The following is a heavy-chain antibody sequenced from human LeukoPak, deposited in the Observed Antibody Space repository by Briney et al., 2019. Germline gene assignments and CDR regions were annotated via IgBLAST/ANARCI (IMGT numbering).Heavy chain of an antibody. CDR1: GDSISSYY. J-gene: IGHJ4*02. CDR3: ARNHIVTGTYFDS. D-gene: IGHD3-10*01. Sequence: SETLSLTCTVSGDSISSYYWIWIRQPAGKGLEWIGRIYASGYTEYNPSLQTRVTMSVDTSKNEFSLKVDTVTAADTAVYFCARNHIVTGTYFDSWGQGILVTVSS. V-gene: IGHV4-4*07. CDR2: IYASGYT.